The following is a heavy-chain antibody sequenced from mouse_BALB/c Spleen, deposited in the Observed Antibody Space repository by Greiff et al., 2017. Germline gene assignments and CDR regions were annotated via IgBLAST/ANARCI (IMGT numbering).Heavy chain of an antibody. V-gene: IGHV5-6-3*01. CDR2: INSNGGST. D-gene: IGHD2-1*01. CDR1: GFSFSSYG. J-gene: IGHJ3*01. Sequence: EVQLVESGGGLVQPGGSLKLSCAASGFSFSSYGMPWVRQTPDKRLELVATINSNGGSTYYPDSVKGRFTISRDNAKNTLYLQMSSLKSEDTAMYYCARVDGNYFIAYWGQGTLVTVSA. CDR3: ARVDGNYFIAY.